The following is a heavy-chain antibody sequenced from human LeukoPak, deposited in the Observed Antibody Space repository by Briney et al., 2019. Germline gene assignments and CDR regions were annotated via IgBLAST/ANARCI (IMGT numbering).Heavy chain of an antibody. D-gene: IGHD2-2*01. CDR2: IYSGGST. Sequence: PGGSLRLSCAASGFTVSSNYMSWVRQAPGKGLEWVSVIYSGGSTYYADSVKGRFTISRDNSKNTLYLQMNSLRAEDTAVYYCAKDQSTSPFYYYYYMDVWGKGTTVTVSS. CDR3: AKDQSTSPFYYYYYMDV. J-gene: IGHJ6*03. V-gene: IGHV3-66*02. CDR1: GFTVSSNY.